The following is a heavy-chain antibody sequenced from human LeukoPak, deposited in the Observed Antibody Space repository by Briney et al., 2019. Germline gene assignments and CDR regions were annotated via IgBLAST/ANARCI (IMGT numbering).Heavy chain of an antibody. CDR2: IWYDGSKK. D-gene: IGHD1-26*01. V-gene: IGHV3-33*01. CDR3: VRDALGSAFDI. CDR1: GFTFSRNG. J-gene: IGHJ3*02. Sequence: TGGSLRLSCTASGFTFSRNGMHWVRQAPGKGLEWVALIWYDGSKKYYADSVKGRFTVSRDNSKNTLYLQMNSLRAEDMAVYYCVRDALGSAFDIWGQGTMVTVSS.